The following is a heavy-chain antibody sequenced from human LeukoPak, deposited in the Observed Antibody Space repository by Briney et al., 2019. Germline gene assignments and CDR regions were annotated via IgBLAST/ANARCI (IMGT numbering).Heavy chain of an antibody. D-gene: IGHD3-3*01. J-gene: IGHJ4*02. CDR1: GGSISRGDYY. Sequence: SQTLSLTCTVSGGSISRGDYYWSWIRQPPGKGLEWIGYIYYSGSTYYSPSLRSRVSISADTSQKQFSLKLRSVTAADTAVYYCARLIYDFWSGYYSLFDYWGQGTLVTVSA. CDR3: ARLIYDFWSGYYSLFDY. CDR2: IYYSGST. V-gene: IGHV4-30-4*08.